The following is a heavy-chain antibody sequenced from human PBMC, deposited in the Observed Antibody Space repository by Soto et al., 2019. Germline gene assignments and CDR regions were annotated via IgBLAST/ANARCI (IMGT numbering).Heavy chain of an antibody. CDR2: IIPILGIA. V-gene: IGHV1-69*02. D-gene: IGHD3-10*01. CDR3: ARGLWLGGMDV. CDR1: GGTFSSYT. J-gene: IGHJ6*02. Sequence: QVQLVQSGAEVKKPGSSVKVSCKASGGTFSSYTISWVRQAPGQGLEWMGRIIPILGIANYAQKFQGRVTIAADKSTSTAYMELSSLRSEDTAVYYCARGLWLGGMDVWGQGTTVTVSS.